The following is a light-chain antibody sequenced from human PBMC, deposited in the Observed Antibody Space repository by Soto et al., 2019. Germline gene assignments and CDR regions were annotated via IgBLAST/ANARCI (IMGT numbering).Light chain of an antibody. CDR2: HVS. CDR1: QSVGSK. J-gene: IGKJ4*01. CDR3: QQRSNWPPLT. V-gene: IGKV3-11*01. Sequence: TQSPGTLSLYPAPIATVCRSGSQSVGSKLARYQKKPGQVPRLIIYHVSSRATGVPARFSGIVSVTEFTLSIRRLEPEDLAFYDGQQRSNWPPLTGGGWTQGEIK.